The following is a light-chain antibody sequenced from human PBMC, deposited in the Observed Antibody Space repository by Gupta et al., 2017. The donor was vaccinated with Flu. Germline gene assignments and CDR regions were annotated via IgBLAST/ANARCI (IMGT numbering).Light chain of an antibody. CDR1: QGIYNY. CDR3: QNYNSAPLT. CDR2: AAS. Sequence: DIQMTQSPSSLSASVGDRVTITCRASQGIYNYLAWYQQTPGTVPKLLIYAASTLQSGVPSRFSGSGSGTDFALTISSLQPEDVATYYCQNYNSAPLTFGGGTKVEI. V-gene: IGKV1-27*01. J-gene: IGKJ4*01.